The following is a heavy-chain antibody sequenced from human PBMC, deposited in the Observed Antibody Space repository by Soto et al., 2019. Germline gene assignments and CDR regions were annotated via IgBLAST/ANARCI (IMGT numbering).Heavy chain of an antibody. J-gene: IGHJ6*02. CDR1: GDSISSDY. CDR2: IFYSGST. V-gene: IGHV4-59*12. CDR3: ARGGPNYCSGGSCLYYGMDV. Sequence: PSETLSLTCTVSGDSISSDYWSWIRQPPGRGLEWIGYIFYSGSTNYNPSLKSRVTISVDRSKNQFSLKLSSVTAADTAVYYCARGGPNYCSGGSCLYYGMDVWGQGTTVTVSS. D-gene: IGHD2-15*01.